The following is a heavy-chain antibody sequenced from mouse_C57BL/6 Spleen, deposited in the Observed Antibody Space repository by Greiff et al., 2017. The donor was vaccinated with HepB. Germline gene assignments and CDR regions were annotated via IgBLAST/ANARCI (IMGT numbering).Heavy chain of an antibody. CDR2: INPYNGGT. D-gene: IGHD3-2*02. J-gene: IGHJ3*01. V-gene: IGHV1-19*01. Sequence: EVQLQQSGPVLVKPGASVKMSCKASGYTFTDYYMNWVKQSHGKSLEWIGVINPYNGGTSYNQKFKGKATLTVDKSSSTAYMELNSLTSEDSAVYYCARDSSDWFAYWGQGTLVTVAA. CDR1: GYTFTDYY. CDR3: ARDSSDWFAY.